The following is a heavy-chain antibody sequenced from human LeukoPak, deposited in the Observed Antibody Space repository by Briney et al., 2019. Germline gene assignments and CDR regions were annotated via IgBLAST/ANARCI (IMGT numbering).Heavy chain of an antibody. CDR1: GGTFSSYA. D-gene: IGHD2-15*01. V-gene: IGHV1-2*02. Sequence: GASVKVSCKASGGTFSSYAISWVRQAPGQGLEWMGWINPNSGGTNYAQKFQGRVTMTRDTSISTAYMELSRLRSDDTAVYYCACGRADYWGQGTLVTVSS. CDR2: INPNSGGT. J-gene: IGHJ4*02. CDR3: ACGRADY.